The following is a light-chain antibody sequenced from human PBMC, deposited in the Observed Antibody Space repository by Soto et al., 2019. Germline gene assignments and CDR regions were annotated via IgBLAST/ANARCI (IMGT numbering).Light chain of an antibody. Sequence: DIQMTQSPSSLSASVGDRVTITCRTSQTITTSLNWYRQKPGKAPDLLIYAASSLQSGVPSRFSGSGSGTDFTLTISSLQPEDFATYYCQQSYSTPQLTFGGGTKVDIK. CDR1: QTITTS. J-gene: IGKJ4*01. CDR2: AAS. CDR3: QQSYSTPQLT. V-gene: IGKV1-39*01.